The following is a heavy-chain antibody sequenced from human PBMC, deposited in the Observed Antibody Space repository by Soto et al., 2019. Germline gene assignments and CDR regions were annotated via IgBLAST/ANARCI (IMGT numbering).Heavy chain of an antibody. CDR2: IISILGIT. Sequence: QVQLVQSGAEVKKPGSSVKVSCKASGGTFSSYTITWVRQAPGQGLEWMGRIISILGITNYAQKFQGRVTITADKSRTTAYMELSSLRSEDTAVYYCVRSGQQLAQDDAFDIWGQGTMVTVSS. V-gene: IGHV1-69*02. CDR1: GGTFSSYT. CDR3: VRSGQQLAQDDAFDI. D-gene: IGHD6-13*01. J-gene: IGHJ3*02.